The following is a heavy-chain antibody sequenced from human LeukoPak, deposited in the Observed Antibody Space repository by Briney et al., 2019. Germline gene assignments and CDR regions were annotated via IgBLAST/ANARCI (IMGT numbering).Heavy chain of an antibody. J-gene: IGHJ4*02. D-gene: IGHD3-3*01. CDR2: IYYSGSA. CDR1: GDSISSGDCY. V-gene: IGHV4-30-4*01. CDR3: ARGDYDFSFDF. Sequence: SETLSLTCTVSGDSISSGDCYWNWIRQPPGKGLEWIGYIYYSGSAYYNPSLKSRVTMSVDTSKNQFSLKLSSVTAADTAVYYCARGDYDFSFDFWGQGTLVTVSS.